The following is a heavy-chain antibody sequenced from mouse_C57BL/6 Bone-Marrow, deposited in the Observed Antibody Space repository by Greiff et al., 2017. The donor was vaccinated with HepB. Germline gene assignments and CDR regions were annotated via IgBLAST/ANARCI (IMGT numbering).Heavy chain of an antibody. V-gene: IGHV1-39*01. CDR1: GYSFTDYN. CDR2: INPNYGTT. CDR3: ARSPYYYGSRDWYFDV. Sequence: EVQLVESGPELVKPGASVKISCKASGYSFTDYNMNWVKQSNGKSLEWIGVINPNYGTTSYNQKFKGKATLTVDQSSSTAYMQLNSLTSEDSAVYYCARSPYYYGSRDWYFDVWGTGTTVTVSS. D-gene: IGHD1-1*01. J-gene: IGHJ1*03.